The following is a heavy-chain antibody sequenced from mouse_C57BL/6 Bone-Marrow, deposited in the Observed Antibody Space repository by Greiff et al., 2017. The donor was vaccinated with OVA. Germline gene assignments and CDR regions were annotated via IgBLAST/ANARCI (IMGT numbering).Heavy chain of an antibody. CDR2: IYPRSGNT. CDR3: ARWDKDGSAWFAY. V-gene: IGHV1-81*01. Sequence: QVQLQQSGAELARPGASVKLSCKASGYTFTSYGISWVKQRTGQGLEWIGEIYPRSGNTYYNEKFKGKTTLTADKSSSTAYMELRSLTSEDSAVDFSARWDKDGSAWFAYWGQGTLVTVSA. J-gene: IGHJ3*01. D-gene: IGHD2-3*01. CDR1: GYTFTSYG.